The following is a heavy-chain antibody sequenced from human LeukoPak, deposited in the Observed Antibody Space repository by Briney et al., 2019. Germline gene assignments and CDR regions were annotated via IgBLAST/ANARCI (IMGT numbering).Heavy chain of an antibody. CDR2: IIPIFGTA. V-gene: IGHV1-69*06. CDR3: ARDMVGFSADYYDSSGYPPADAFDI. Sequence: VASVKVSCKAFGYTFTSNYMHWVRQAPGQGLEWMGGIIPIFGTANYAQKFQGRVTITADKSTSTAYMELSSLRSEDTAVYYCARDMVGFSADYYDSSGYPPADAFDIWGQGTMVTVSS. CDR1: GYTFTSNY. D-gene: IGHD3-22*01. J-gene: IGHJ3*02.